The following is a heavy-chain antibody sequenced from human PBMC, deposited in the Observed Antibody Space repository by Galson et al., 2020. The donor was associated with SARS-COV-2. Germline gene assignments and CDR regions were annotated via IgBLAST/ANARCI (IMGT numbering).Heavy chain of an antibody. D-gene: IGHD2-15*01. CDR1: GFPLRPNGVG. V-gene: IGHV2-5*01. CDR3: AHRPDCSGGTCYVVDY. CDR2: IYWNEDK. J-gene: IGHJ4*02. Sequence: SGPTQATPSHTLTQTCNFSGFPLRPNGVGVAWLRQPPDKDLEWHPLIYWNEDKRYSPPLKNRLTTTTDTTKNQVVLTMTNMDPVDTATYYWAHRPDCSGGTCYVVDYWVQGTLVTVSS.